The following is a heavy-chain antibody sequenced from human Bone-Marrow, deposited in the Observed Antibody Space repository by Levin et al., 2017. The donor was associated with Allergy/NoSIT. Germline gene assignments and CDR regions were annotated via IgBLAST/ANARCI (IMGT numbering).Heavy chain of an antibody. J-gene: IGHJ5*02. CDR1: GYTFTGYY. Sequence: ASVKVSCKASGYTFTGYYMHWVRQAPGQGLEWMGWINPNSGGTNYAQKFQGRVTMTRDTSISTAYMELSRLRSDDTAVYYCARGGQGLVRTDWFGPWGQGTLVTVSS. CDR2: INPNSGGT. D-gene: IGHD6-19*01. CDR3: ARGGQGLVRTDWFGP. V-gene: IGHV1-2*02.